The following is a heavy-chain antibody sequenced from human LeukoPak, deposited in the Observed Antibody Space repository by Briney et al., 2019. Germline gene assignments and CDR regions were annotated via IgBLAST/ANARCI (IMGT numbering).Heavy chain of an antibody. CDR2: ISGSGGST. CDR3: AKDESFCSGGSCYQEKYFDY. D-gene: IGHD2-15*01. J-gene: IGHJ4*02. V-gene: IGHV3-23*01. CDR1: GFTFSSYA. Sequence: GGSLRLSCAASGFTFSSYAMSWVRQAPGKGLEWVSAISGSGGSTYYADSVKGRFTISRDNSKNTLYLQMSSLRAEDTAVYYCAKDESFCSGGSCYQEKYFDYWGQGTLVTVSS.